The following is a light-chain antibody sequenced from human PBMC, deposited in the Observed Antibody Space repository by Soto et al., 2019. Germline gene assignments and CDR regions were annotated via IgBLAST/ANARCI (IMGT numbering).Light chain of an antibody. CDR3: QQYGSSPWT. CDR1: QSVSSSN. Sequence: EIVLTQSPGTLSLSPGERATLSCWASQSVSSSNLAWYQQKPGQAPRLLIHGASSRATGIPDRFDGSGSGTDFTLTISRLEPEDFAVYYCQQYGSSPWTFGPGTKVEIK. CDR2: GAS. V-gene: IGKV3-20*01. J-gene: IGKJ1*01.